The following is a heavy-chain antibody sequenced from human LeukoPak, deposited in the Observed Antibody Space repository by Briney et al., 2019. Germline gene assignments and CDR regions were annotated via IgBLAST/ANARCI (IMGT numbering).Heavy chain of an antibody. V-gene: IGHV3-53*01. D-gene: IGHD2-21*02. CDR1: GFIVSSDY. J-gene: IGHJ4*02. CDR3: ARAKGLVTPYYFDQ. CDR2: IYSGGHT. Sequence: GGSLRLSCAASGFIVSSDYMAWVRQASGKGLEWVSFIYSGGHTYYTDSVKGRFTFSRDDSKNTLYLQINSLRAEDTAVYYCARAKGLVTPYYFDQWGQGTLVTVSS.